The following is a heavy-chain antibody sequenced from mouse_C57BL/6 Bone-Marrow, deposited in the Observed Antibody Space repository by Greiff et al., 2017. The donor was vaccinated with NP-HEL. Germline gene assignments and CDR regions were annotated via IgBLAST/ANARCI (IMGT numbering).Heavy chain of an antibody. V-gene: IGHV2-3*01. CDR3: AKGPYGYDGAWFAY. Sequence: VKLVESGPGLVAPSQSLSITCTVSGFSLTSYGVSWVRQPPGKGLEWLGVIWGDGGTNYHSALISRLSIRKDNSKSQVFLKLNSLQTDDTATYYCAKGPYGYDGAWFAYWGQGTLVTVSA. CDR2: IWGDGGT. CDR1: GFSLTSYG. D-gene: IGHD2-2*01. J-gene: IGHJ3*01.